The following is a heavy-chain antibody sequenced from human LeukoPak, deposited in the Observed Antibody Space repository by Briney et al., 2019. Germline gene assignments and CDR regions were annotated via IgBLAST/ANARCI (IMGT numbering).Heavy chain of an antibody. CDR3: AKDRRGYGGDAFDI. Sequence: GGSLRLSCAASGFTFSSYGMHWVRQAPGKGLEWVAVISYDGSNKYYADSVKGRFTISRDNSKNTLYLQMNSLRAEDTAVYYCAKDRRGYGGDAFDIWGQGTMVTVSS. D-gene: IGHD4-23*01. V-gene: IGHV3-30*18. CDR2: ISYDGSNK. CDR1: GFTFSSYG. J-gene: IGHJ3*02.